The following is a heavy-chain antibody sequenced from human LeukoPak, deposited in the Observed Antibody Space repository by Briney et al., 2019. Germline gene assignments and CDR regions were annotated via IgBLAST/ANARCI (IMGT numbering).Heavy chain of an antibody. J-gene: IGHJ6*02. CDR3: ARDCSSTSCYYHYGMDV. Sequence: PSQTLSLTCTVSGGSISSGGYYWSWIRQHPGKGLEWIGYIYYSGSTYYNPSLKSRVTISVDTSKNQFSLKLSSVTAADTAVYYCARDCSSTSCYYHYGMDVWGQGTTVTVSS. V-gene: IGHV4-31*03. CDR2: IYYSGST. D-gene: IGHD2-2*01. CDR1: GGSISSGGYY.